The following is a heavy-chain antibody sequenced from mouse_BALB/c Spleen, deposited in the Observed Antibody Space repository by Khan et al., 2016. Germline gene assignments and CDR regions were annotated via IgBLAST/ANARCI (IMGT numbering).Heavy chain of an antibody. J-gene: IGHJ2*01. CDR2: IDPANGNT. Sequence: VQLKQSGAELVKPGASVKLSCTASGFNIKDTYMHWVKQRPEQGLEWIGRIDPANGNTKYDPKFQGKATITADTSSNTAYLQLSSLTSEDTAVYYGARSTMITTFDYWGQGTTLTVSS. D-gene: IGHD2-4*01. CDR3: ARSTMITTFDY. CDR1: GFNIKDTY. V-gene: IGHV14-3*02.